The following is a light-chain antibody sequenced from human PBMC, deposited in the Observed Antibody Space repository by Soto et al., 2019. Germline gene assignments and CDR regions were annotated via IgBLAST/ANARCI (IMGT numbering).Light chain of an antibody. Sequence: DIQMTQSPSTLSASVGDRVTITCRASQSISSWLAWYQQKPGKAPKLLMYEASSLESGVPSRFSGSGSGTEFTLTISSLQPDDFVTYYCQQYNSYSLSFGGGTKVEIK. V-gene: IGKV1-5*01. CDR3: QQYNSYSLS. CDR1: QSISSW. CDR2: EAS. J-gene: IGKJ4*01.